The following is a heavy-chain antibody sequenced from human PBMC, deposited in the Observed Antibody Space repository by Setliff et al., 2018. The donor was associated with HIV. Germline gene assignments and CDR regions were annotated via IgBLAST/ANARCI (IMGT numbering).Heavy chain of an antibody. CDR2: IYHSGST. V-gene: IGHV4-38-2*02. D-gene: IGHD3-22*01. J-gene: IGHJ4*02. CDR3: AREIATYYYDSSGYCYFDY. Sequence: ASETLSLTCAVSGYSISSGYYWGWIRQPPGKGLEWIGSIYHSGSTYYNPSLKSRVTISVDTSKNQFSLKLSSVTAADTAVYYCAREIATYYYDSSGYCYFDYWGQGTLVTAPQ. CDR1: GYSISSGYY.